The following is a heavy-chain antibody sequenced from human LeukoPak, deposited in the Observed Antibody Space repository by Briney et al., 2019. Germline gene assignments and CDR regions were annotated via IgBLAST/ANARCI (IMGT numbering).Heavy chain of an antibody. D-gene: IGHD2-2*01. CDR1: GYTFTGYY. J-gene: IGHJ5*02. V-gene: IGHV1-2*02. Sequence: ASVKVSCKASGYTFTGYYMHWVRQAPGQGLEWMGWINPNSGGTNYAQKFQGRVTMTRDTSISTAYMELSRLRSDDTAVYYCARRDIVVVPTWFDPWGQGTLLTVSS. CDR2: INPNSGGT. CDR3: ARRDIVVVPTWFDP.